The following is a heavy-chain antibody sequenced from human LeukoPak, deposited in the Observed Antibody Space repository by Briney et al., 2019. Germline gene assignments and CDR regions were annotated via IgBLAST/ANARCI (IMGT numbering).Heavy chain of an antibody. Sequence: GGSLRLSCAASGFNVTHNYMSWVRQAPGKGLEWVGRIKAKPHGGTTDYAAPVKGRFTISRDDSKNTLYLQMNSLKTEDTAVYYCTTDGVGIEGATFDYWGQGILVTVSS. J-gene: IGHJ4*02. V-gene: IGHV3-15*01. CDR2: IKAKPHGGTT. CDR1: GFNVTHNY. D-gene: IGHD1-26*01. CDR3: TTDGVGIEGATFDY.